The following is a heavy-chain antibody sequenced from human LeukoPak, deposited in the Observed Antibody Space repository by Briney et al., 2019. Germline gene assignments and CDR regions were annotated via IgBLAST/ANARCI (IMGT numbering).Heavy chain of an antibody. V-gene: IGHV3-53*01. J-gene: IGHJ4*02. CDR2: IYSGGST. D-gene: IGHD3-10*01. CDR1: GFTFSSYW. CDR3: ARLTTDVAYYGSGSPIDY. Sequence: GGSLRLSCAASGFTFSSYWMSWVRQAPGKGLEWVSVIYSGGSTYYADSVKGRFTIFRDNSKNTLYLQMNSLRAEDTAVYYCARLTTDVAYYGSGSPIDYWGQGTLVTVSS.